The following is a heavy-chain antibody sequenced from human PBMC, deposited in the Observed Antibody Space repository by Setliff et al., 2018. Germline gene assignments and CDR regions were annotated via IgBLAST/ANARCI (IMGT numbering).Heavy chain of an antibody. D-gene: IGHD3-10*01. CDR1: GGSMGSYY. J-gene: IGHJ6*03. CDR2: XXXXXXT. V-gene: IGHV4-4*07. Sequence: SETLSLTCTVSGGSMGSYYWTWIRQSAGXXLXXXXXXXXXXXTAFNXXLNSRVTMSLDKSKNQFSLKLYSVTAADTAVYFCARVRITPYCMDVWGKGTTVTVSS. CDR3: ARVRITPYCMDV.